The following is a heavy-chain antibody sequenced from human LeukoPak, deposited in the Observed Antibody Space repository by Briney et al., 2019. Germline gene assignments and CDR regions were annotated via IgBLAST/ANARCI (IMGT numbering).Heavy chain of an antibody. D-gene: IGHD6-13*01. Sequence: GGSLRLSWAASGXTLSSYWVHWVRQAPGEGLVWVSRIDPDGSTTNYADSVKGRFTTSRDNAKNTLYLQMNSLRAEDTALYYCTRVQAGRAGLMDVWGRGTTVTVSS. CDR2: IDPDGSTT. J-gene: IGHJ6*02. CDR3: TRVQAGRAGLMDV. CDR1: GXTLSSYW. V-gene: IGHV3-74*01.